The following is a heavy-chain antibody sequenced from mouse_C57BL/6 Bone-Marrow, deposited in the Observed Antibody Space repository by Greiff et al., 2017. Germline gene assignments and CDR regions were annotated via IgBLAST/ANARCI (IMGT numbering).Heavy chain of an antibody. Sequence: QVTLKESGPGILQPSPTLSLSCSFSGFSLSTFGMGVGWIRPPSGKGLEWLAHIWWDDDKYYNPALKSRPTLSKDTSNTQVFLKFAHADTADTATCCCARVGGYYYGSGYGAMDYWGQGTTVTVSS. CDR3: ARVGGYYYGSGYGAMDY. D-gene: IGHD1-1*01. CDR1: GFSLSTFGMG. CDR2: IWWDDDK. J-gene: IGHJ4*01. V-gene: IGHV8-8*01.